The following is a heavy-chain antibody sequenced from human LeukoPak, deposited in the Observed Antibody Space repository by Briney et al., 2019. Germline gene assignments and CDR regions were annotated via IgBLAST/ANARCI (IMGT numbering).Heavy chain of an antibody. Sequence: ASVKVXXXXXXXTFTGYAIHWVRQAPGQGLEWMGWINPEKRDTGYAHKFQGRVTMTSDTSISTAYMELSSLRSDDTAVYYCAKKVRGPSHPLDLWGQGTLVTVSS. J-gene: IGHJ5*02. CDR1: XXTFTGYA. V-gene: IGHV1-2*02. CDR3: AKKVRGPSHPLDL. CDR2: INPEKRDT. D-gene: IGHD5-12*01.